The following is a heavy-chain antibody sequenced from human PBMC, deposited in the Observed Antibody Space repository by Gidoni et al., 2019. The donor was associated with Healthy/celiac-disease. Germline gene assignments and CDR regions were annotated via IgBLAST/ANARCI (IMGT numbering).Heavy chain of an antibody. CDR3: ARIAGERGADYFDY. D-gene: IGHD3-16*01. Sequence: QVTLRESGPALVKPTQTLTLTCTFSGFSLSTSGMCVSWIRQPPGKALEWLALIDWDDDKYYSTSLKTRLTISKDTSKNQVVLTMTNMDPVDTATYYCARIAGERGADYFDYWGQGTLVTVSS. CDR2: IDWDDDK. V-gene: IGHV2-70*01. J-gene: IGHJ4*02. CDR1: GFSLSTSGMC.